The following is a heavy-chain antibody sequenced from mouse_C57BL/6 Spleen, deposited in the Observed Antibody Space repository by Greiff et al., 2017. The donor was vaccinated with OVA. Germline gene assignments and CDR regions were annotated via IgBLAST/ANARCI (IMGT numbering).Heavy chain of an antibody. V-gene: IGHV1-53*01. CDR3: ARVELTTVVADY. J-gene: IGHJ2*01. Sequence: QVQLQQPGAELVKPGASVKLSCKASGYTFTSYWMHWVKQRPGRGLEWIGNINPSNGGTNYNEKFKSKATLTVDKSSSTAYMQLSSLTSEDSAVYYCARVELTTVVADYWGQGTTLTVSS. CDR2: INPSNGGT. D-gene: IGHD1-1*01. CDR1: GYTFTSYW.